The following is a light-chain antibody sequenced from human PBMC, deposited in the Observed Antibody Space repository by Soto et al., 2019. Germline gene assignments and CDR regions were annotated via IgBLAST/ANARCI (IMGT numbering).Light chain of an antibody. CDR2: EVT. CDR3: SSYTSSSTLV. V-gene: IGLV2-14*01. Sequence: QSALTQPASVSGSPGQSITISCTGTSSYVGGYNYVSWFQQHPGKAPKLMIYEVTNRPSGVSNRFSGSKSGNTASLTISGLQADDDTDYYCSSYTSSSTLVFGGGTKLTVL. J-gene: IGLJ3*02. CDR1: SSYVGGYNY.